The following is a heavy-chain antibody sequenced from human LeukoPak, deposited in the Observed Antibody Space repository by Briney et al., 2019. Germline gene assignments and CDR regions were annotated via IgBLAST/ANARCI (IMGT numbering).Heavy chain of an antibody. CDR1: GYTFTGYY. D-gene: IGHD1-7*01. V-gene: IGHV1-2*02. CDR3: AKDASIYTFGTNWFDP. Sequence: ASVKVSCKASGYTFTGYYMHWVRQAPGQGLEWMGWLNPNSGGTNYAQKFQGRVTMTRDLSMTTAYMELSSLRSDDTATYYCAKDASIYTFGTNWFDPWGQGTLVTVSS. J-gene: IGHJ5*02. CDR2: LNPNSGGT.